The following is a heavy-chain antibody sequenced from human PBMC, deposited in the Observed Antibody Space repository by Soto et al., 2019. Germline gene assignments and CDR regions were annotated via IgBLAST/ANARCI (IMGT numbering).Heavy chain of an antibody. D-gene: IGHD3-10*01. J-gene: IGHJ4*02. CDR3: AKADAVWFGEFFDY. V-gene: IGHV3-23*01. CDR1: GFTFSSYA. Sequence: GGSLRLSCAASGFTFSSYAMSWVRQAPGKGLEWVSAISGSGGSTYYADSVKGRFTISRDNSKNTLYLQMNSLRAEGTAVYYCAKADAVWFGEFFDYWGQGTLVTVSS. CDR2: ISGSGGST.